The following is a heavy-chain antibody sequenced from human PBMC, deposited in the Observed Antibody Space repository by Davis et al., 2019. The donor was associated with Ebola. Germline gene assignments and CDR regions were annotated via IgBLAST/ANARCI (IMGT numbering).Heavy chain of an antibody. J-gene: IGHJ5*02. CDR2: MNPNSGNT. CDR1: GYTFTSYD. CDR3: ARADYYDSSGYYYDWFDP. D-gene: IGHD3-22*01. Sequence: ASVKVSCKASGYTFTSYDINWVRQATGQGLEWMGWMNPNSGNTGYAQKFQGRATMTRNTSISTAYMELSSLRSEDTAVYYCARADYYDSSGYYYDWFDPWGQGTLVTVSS. V-gene: IGHV1-8*01.